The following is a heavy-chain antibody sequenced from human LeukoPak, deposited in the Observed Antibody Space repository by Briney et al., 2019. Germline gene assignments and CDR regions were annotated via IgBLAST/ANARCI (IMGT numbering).Heavy chain of an antibody. CDR3: ARDGSPPYYDFWSGYSDAFDI. CDR1: GGTFSNYA. Sequence: ASVKVSCKASGGTFSNYAISWVRQAPGQGLEWMGWISAYNGNTNYAQKLQGRVTMTTDTSTSTAYMELRSLRSDDTAVYYCARDGSPPYYDFWSGYSDAFDIWGQGTMVTVSS. V-gene: IGHV1-18*01. CDR2: ISAYNGNT. D-gene: IGHD3-3*01. J-gene: IGHJ3*02.